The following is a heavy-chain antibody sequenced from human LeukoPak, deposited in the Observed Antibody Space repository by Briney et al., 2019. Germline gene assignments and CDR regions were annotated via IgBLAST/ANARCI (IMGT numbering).Heavy chain of an antibody. CDR2: VSDDGNYK. Sequence: GGSLSPSCAASGFTFSNYGMHWVRQAPGKGLEWVTVVSDDGNYKYYADSVKGRFTISRDNSKNTLDLQMNSLRPEDTAVYYCAKSGSRYCTGGNCYFDYWGQGTLVTVSS. V-gene: IGHV3-30*18. J-gene: IGHJ4*02. D-gene: IGHD2-8*02. CDR1: GFTFSNYG. CDR3: AKSGSRYCTGGNCYFDY.